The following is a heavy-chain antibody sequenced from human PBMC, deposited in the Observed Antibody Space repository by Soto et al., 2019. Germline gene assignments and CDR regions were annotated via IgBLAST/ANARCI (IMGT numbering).Heavy chain of an antibody. Sequence: QVQLQESGPGLVKPSETLSLTCTVSGGSISSYYWSWIRQPPGKGLEWIGYIYYRGSTNYNPSLKSRVTISVDTSKNQFSLKLSSVTAADTAVYYCARSSGYSSSRFDYWGQGILVTVSS. D-gene: IGHD6-13*01. CDR1: GGSISSYY. J-gene: IGHJ4*02. CDR3: ARSSGYSSSRFDY. V-gene: IGHV4-59*01. CDR2: IYYRGST.